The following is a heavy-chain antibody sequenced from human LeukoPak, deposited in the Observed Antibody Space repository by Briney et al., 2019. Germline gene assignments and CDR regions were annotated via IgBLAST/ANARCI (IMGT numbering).Heavy chain of an antibody. D-gene: IGHD3-16*01. CDR1: GFTFSSYA. Sequence: GGSLRLSCAASGFTFSSYAMSWVRQAPGKGLEWVSDISGGGGRTSYTDSVKGRFTISKDNSRNTLYLQMNSLRVEDTAIYYCSKEAVWEHRLITSDNWGQGTLVTVSS. CDR2: ISGGGGRT. CDR3: SKEAVWEHRLITSDN. J-gene: IGHJ4*02. V-gene: IGHV3-23*01.